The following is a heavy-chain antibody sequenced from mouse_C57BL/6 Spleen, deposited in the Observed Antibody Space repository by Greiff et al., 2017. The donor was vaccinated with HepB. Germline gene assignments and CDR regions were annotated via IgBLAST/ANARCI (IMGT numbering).Heavy chain of an antibody. CDR2: IHPNSGST. CDR3: ARPYDYDRVFAY. D-gene: IGHD2-4*01. J-gene: IGHJ3*01. Sequence: QVQLQQPGAELVKPGASVKLSCKASGYTFTSYWMHWVKQRPGQGLEWIGMIHPNSGSTNYNEKFKSKATLTVDKSSSTAYMQLSSLTSEDSAVYYCARPYDYDRVFAYWGQGTLVTVSA. V-gene: IGHV1-64*01. CDR1: GYTFTSYW.